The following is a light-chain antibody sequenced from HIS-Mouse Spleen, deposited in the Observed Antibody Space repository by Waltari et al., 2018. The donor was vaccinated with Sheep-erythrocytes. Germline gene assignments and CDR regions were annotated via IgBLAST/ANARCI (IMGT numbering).Light chain of an antibody. Sequence: QSALTHPRSVSGSPGQSVTISCTGTTSHVGGYTYVPWYQQHPGKAPKLMIYDVSKRPAGVPDRFSGSKSGNTASLTISGLQAEDEADYYCCSYAGSYNHVFATGTKVTVL. V-gene: IGLV2-11*01. CDR2: DVS. J-gene: IGLJ1*01. CDR3: CSYAGSYNHV. CDR1: TSHVGGYTY.